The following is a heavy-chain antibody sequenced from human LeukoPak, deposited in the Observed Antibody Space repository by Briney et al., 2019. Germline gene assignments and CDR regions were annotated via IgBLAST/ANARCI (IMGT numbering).Heavy chain of an antibody. D-gene: IGHD3-3*02. CDR2: ISSNGGST. Sequence: GGSLRLSCAASGFTFSSYAMHWVRQAPGKGLEYVSAISSNGGSTYYANSVKGRFIISRDNPKNTLYLQMGSLRAKDMAVYYCARRFTAQLAFVDVWGKGTTVTISS. V-gene: IGHV3-64*01. CDR3: ARRFTAQLAFVDV. J-gene: IGHJ6*04. CDR1: GFTFSSYA.